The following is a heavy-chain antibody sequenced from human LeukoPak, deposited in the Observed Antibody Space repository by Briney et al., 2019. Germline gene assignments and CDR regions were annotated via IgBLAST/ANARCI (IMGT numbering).Heavy chain of an antibody. J-gene: IGHJ3*02. CDR2: ITTNGGST. CDR3: VKVAAAGIGAFDI. CDR1: GFTFSSFA. V-gene: IGHV3-64D*06. D-gene: IGHD6-13*01. Sequence: GGSLRLSCSASGFTFSSFAMHWVRQARGKGLEYISAITTNGGSTYYVDSVRGRFTISRDNSKNTVYLQLSSLRAEDTAVYYCVKVAAAGIGAFDIWGQGTMVTVSS.